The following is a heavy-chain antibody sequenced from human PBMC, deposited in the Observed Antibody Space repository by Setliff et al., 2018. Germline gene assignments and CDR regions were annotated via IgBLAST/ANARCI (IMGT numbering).Heavy chain of an antibody. Sequence: GGSLRLSCAASGFTFRNCWASWVRQAQGKGPEWLASINPGGSETYYVDSARGRFTISRDNARNSLSLQMNSLRSDDTAVYYCLGAGTCSYWGQGTRVTVSS. CDR2: INPGGSET. J-gene: IGHJ4*02. D-gene: IGHD3-10*02. V-gene: IGHV3-7*01. CDR3: LGAGTCSY. CDR1: GFTFRNCW.